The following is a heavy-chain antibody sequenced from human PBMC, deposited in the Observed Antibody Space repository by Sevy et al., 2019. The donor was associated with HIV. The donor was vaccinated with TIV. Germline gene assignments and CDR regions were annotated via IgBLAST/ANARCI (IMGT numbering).Heavy chain of an antibody. D-gene: IGHD3-16*01. CDR3: ARGGGGLDV. Sequence: GGSLRLSCAASTFTFNDYWMNWVRQAPGKGLEWVANINQHGSEKYFVDSVKGRFTISRDNAKNSLYLQMNSLRAEDRAVYYGARGGGGLDVWGQGTTVTVSS. CDR1: TFTFNDYW. CDR2: INQHGSEK. V-gene: IGHV3-7*01. J-gene: IGHJ6*02.